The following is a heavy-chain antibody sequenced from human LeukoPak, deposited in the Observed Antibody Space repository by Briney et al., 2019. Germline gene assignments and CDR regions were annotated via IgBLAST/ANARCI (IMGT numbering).Heavy chain of an antibody. CDR1: GFTFTNYL. J-gene: IGHJ4*02. CDR3: ARDRESNWYPFLDS. Sequence: GGSLRLSCATSGFTFTNYLMSWVRQTPGKGLEWVANIKEDGSGKWYVDSVRGRFTISRDNAKNSLYLQMNSLRAEDTAVYYCARDRESNWYPFLDSGGQGTLVTVSS. D-gene: IGHD6-13*01. V-gene: IGHV3-7*01. CDR2: IKEDGSGK.